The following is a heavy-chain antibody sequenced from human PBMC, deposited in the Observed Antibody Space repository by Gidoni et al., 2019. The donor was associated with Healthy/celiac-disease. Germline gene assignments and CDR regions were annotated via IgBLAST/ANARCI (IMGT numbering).Heavy chain of an antibody. CDR1: GYTFTSYA. CDR3: ARDKGFGRDNYYYYGMDV. D-gene: IGHD3-10*01. J-gene: IGHJ6*02. CDR2: INAGNGNT. V-gene: IGHV1-3*01. Sequence: QVQLVQSGAEVKKPGASVKVSCKASGYTFTSYAMHWVRQAPGQRLEWMGWINAGNGNTKYSQKFQGRVTITRDTSASTAYMELSSLRSEDTAVYYCARDKGFGRDNYYYYGMDVLGQGTTVTVSS.